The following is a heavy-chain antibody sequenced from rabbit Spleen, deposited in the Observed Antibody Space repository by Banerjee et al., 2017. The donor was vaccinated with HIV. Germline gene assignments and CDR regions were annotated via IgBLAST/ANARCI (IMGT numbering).Heavy chain of an antibody. V-gene: IGHV1S47*01. Sequence: QQQLEESGGGLVQPGGSPKLSCKASGFDFSSYGVSWVRQAPGKGLEWIGYIDPIFGSTYYASWVNGRFSISRENTQNTVSLQMTSLTGADTATYFCARGLLAGSASWLGYLDLWGPGTLVTVS. CDR3: ARGLLAGSASWLGYLDL. J-gene: IGHJ4*01. CDR2: IDPIFGST. D-gene: IGHD6-1*01. CDR1: GFDFSSYG.